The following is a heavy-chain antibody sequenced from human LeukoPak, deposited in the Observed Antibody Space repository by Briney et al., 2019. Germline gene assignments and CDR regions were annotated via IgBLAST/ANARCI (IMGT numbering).Heavy chain of an antibody. CDR2: INPSGGST. J-gene: IGHJ3*02. V-gene: IGHV1-46*01. CDR1: GGTFSSYA. CDR3: ARPYGGNRYDAFDI. Sequence: WASVKVSCKASGGTFSSYAISWVRQAPGQGLEWMGIINPSGGSTSYAQKFQGRVTMTRDTSTSTVYMELSSLRSEDTAVYYCARPYGGNRYDAFDIWGQGTMVTVSS. D-gene: IGHD4-23*01.